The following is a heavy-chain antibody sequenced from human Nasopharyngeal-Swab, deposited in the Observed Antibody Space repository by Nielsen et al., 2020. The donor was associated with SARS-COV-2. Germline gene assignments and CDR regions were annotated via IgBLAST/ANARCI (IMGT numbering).Heavy chain of an antibody. CDR3: ARGKSNSRVVRGYFDY. Sequence: RQAPGKGLEWIGEINHSGSTNYNPSLKSRVTISVDTSKNQFSLKLSSVTAADTAVYYCARGKSNSRVVRGYFDYWGQGTLVTVSS. D-gene: IGHD3-10*01. V-gene: IGHV4-34*01. J-gene: IGHJ4*02. CDR2: INHSGST.